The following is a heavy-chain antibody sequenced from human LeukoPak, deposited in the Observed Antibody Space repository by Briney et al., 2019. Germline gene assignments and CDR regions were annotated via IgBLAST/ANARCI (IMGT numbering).Heavy chain of an antibody. CDR1: GGTFSSYA. CDR3: ARMYYYDSSGYLDYDAFDI. J-gene: IGHJ3*02. CDR2: IIPIFGTA. Sequence: SVKVSCKASGGTFSSYAISWARQAPGQGLEWMGGIIPIFGTANYAQKFQGRVTITTDESTSTAYMELSSLRSEDTAVYYCARMYYYDSSGYLDYDAFDIWGQGTMVTVSS. D-gene: IGHD3-22*01. V-gene: IGHV1-69*05.